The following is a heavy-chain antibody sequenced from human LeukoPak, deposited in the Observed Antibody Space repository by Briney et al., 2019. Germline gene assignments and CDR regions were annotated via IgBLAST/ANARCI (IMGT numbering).Heavy chain of an antibody. CDR2: IYTSGST. CDR1: GGSISSYY. V-gene: IGHV4-4*07. Sequence: SETPSLTCTVSGGSISSYYWSWIRQPAGKGLEWIGRIYTSGSTNYNPSLKSRVTMSVDTSKNQFSLKLSSVTAADTAVYYCARAPYSSSSWGSHFDYWGQGTLVTVSS. D-gene: IGHD6-6*01. J-gene: IGHJ4*02. CDR3: ARAPYSSSSWGSHFDY.